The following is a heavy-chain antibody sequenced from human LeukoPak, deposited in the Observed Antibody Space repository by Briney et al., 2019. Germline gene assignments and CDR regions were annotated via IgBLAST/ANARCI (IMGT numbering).Heavy chain of an antibody. CDR1: GFTFSSYG. CDR2: ISYDGSNK. V-gene: IGHV3-30*18. Sequence: GGSLRPSCAASGFTFSSYGMHWVRQAPGKGLEWVALISYDGSNKYYADSVKGRFTISRDNSKNTLYLQMNSLRDEDTAVYYCAKAPFPYSSSWYMGDWGQGTLVTVSS. J-gene: IGHJ4*02. CDR3: AKAPFPYSSSWYMGD. D-gene: IGHD6-13*01.